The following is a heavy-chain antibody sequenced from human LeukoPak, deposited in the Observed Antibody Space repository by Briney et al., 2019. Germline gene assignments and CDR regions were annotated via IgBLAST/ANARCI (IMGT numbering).Heavy chain of an antibody. J-gene: IGHJ6*03. CDR3: ASSYSTDYYYYYMDV. D-gene: IGHD1-26*01. CDR2: IYYSGST. CDR1: GYSISSYY. V-gene: IGHV4-59*07. Sequence: SDTVSLTCTVSGYSISSYYLRWIRQPPGKGLEWMGFIYYSGSTKYDPSLKSRVTISVDTSKNQFSLKLSSVTAADTAVYYCASSYSTDYYYYYMDVWGKGATVTVSS.